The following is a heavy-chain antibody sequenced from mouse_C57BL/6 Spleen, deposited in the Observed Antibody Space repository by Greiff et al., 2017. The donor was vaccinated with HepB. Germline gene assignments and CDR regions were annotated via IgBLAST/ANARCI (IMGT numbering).Heavy chain of an antibody. CDR2: IHPNSGST. J-gene: IGHJ4*01. D-gene: IGHD2-1*01. CDR3: AREGGNYFYYAMDY. CDR1: GYTFTSYW. V-gene: IGHV1-64*01. Sequence: QVQLQQPGAELVKPGASVKLSCKASGYTFTSYWMHWVKQRPGQGLEWIGMIHPNSGSTNYNEKFKSKATLTVDKSSSTAYMQLSSLTSADSAVYYCAREGGNYFYYAMDYWGQGTSVTVSS.